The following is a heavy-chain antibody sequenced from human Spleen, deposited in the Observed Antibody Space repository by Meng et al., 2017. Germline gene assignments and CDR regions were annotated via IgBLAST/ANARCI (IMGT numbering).Heavy chain of an antibody. J-gene: IGHJ4*02. CDR1: GGSFSAYY. V-gene: IGHV4-34*01. CDR3: ARGPTTMAHDFDY. D-gene: IGHD4-11*01. CDR2: IYYSGST. Sequence: QGHLPQSGAGRLNASVPLALTCLVSGGSFSAYYWAWIRQPPGKGLDWIGSIYYSGSTYYNPSLKSRVTISVDTSQNNLSLKLSSVTAADSAVYYCARGPTTMAHDFDYWGQGTLVTVSS.